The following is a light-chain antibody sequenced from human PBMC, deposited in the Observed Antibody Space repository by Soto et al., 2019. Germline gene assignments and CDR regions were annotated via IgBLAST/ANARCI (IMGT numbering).Light chain of an antibody. CDR2: EVS. J-gene: IGKJ4*01. Sequence: DLVMTQTPLSLSVTPGQPASISCKSSQSLLHSDGKTYLYLYLQKQGQPRQLLIYEVSNRFSGVPDRVSGGGSGKDFTLTISRVEAEDVAVYYCLQRIQLPLTFGGGTKVEVK. CDR1: QSLLHSDGKTY. V-gene: IGKV2D-29*01. CDR3: LQRIQLPLT.